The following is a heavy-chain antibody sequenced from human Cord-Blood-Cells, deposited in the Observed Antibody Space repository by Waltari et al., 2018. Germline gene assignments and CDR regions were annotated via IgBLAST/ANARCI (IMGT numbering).Heavy chain of an antibody. V-gene: IGHV4-38-2*02. CDR3: ARVNYSNYFDY. J-gene: IGHJ4*02. CDR1: GYSISSGYS. CDR2: IYHIGST. Sequence: QVQLQESGPGLVKPSETLSLTCTVSGYSISSGYSWGWIRQPPGKGLEWIGSIYHIGSTDYNPALKSRVTISVDTSKNQFSLKLSSVTAADTAVYYCARVNYSNYFDYWGQGTLVTVSS. D-gene: IGHD4-4*01.